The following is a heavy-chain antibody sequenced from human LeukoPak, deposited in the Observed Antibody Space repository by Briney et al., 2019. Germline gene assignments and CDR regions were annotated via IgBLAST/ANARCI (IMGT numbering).Heavy chain of an antibody. CDR2: IYYSGST. CDR1: GGSISSNSYY. V-gene: IGHV4-39*01. CDR3: AGGSSSWYVENY. Sequence: SETLSLTCTVSGGSISSNSYYWGWIRQPPGKGLEWIGSIYYSGSTYYNPSLKSRVTISVDTSKNQFSLKLSSVTAADTAVYYCAGGSSSWYVENYWGQGTLVTVSS. J-gene: IGHJ4*02. D-gene: IGHD6-13*01.